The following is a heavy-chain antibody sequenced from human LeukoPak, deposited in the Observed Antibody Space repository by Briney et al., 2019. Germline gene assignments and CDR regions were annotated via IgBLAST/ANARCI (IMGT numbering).Heavy chain of an antibody. J-gene: IGHJ4*02. Sequence: GASVKVSCKASGYTFTGYYMHWVRQAPGQGLEWMGWINPNSGGTNYAQKFQGRVTMTRDTSISTAYMELSRLRSDDTVVYYCARGMAVTKTGFDYWGQGTLVTVSS. CDR3: ARGMAVTKTGFDY. V-gene: IGHV1-2*02. CDR2: INPNSGGT. CDR1: GYTFTGYY. D-gene: IGHD4-17*01.